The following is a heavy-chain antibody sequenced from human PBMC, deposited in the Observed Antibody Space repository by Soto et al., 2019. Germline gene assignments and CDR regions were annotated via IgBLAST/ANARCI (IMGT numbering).Heavy chain of an antibody. J-gene: IGHJ6*02. D-gene: IGHD3-10*01. CDR2: TYYKSKWYN. CDR3: AKVRYYYGSGSYSPPYGMDV. CDR1: GGIVTSNNAA. V-gene: IGHV6-1*01. Sequence: SQTLSLTCAISGGIVTSNNAAWNWIRQSPSRGLEWLGRTYYKSKWYNDYAVSVRGRITINPGTSKNQFSLHLNSVTPEDTAVYYCAKVRYYYGSGSYSPPYGMDVWGQGTTVTVSS.